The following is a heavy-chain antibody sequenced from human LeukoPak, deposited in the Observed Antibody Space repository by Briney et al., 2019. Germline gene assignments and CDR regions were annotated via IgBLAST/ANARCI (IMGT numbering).Heavy chain of an antibody. CDR3: TRSSGGLYGY. Sequence: ASVKVSCKASGYTLTSYDINWVRQATGRGLEWMGWMNPNSGNRGYAQKFQGRVTMTRDTSISTAYMELSSLRSEDTAMYYCTRSSGGLYGYWGQGTLVTVSS. J-gene: IGHJ4*02. D-gene: IGHD3-16*01. CDR2: MNPNSGNR. CDR1: GYTLTSYD. V-gene: IGHV1-8*01.